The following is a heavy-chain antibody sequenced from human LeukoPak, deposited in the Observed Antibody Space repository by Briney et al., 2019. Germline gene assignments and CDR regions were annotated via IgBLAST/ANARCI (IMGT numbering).Heavy chain of an antibody. V-gene: IGHV4-61*02. D-gene: IGHD2-8*01. Sequence: SQTLSLTCTVSGGSISSGTYYWTWIRQPAGKGLEWIGRIYNSGSTSYNPSLKSRVTISMDTSKSQFSLKLNSVTAADTAVYYCTRALCINGVCEWFDPWGQGTLVTVSS. CDR3: TRALCINGVCEWFDP. CDR1: GGSISSGTYY. CDR2: IYNSGST. J-gene: IGHJ5*02.